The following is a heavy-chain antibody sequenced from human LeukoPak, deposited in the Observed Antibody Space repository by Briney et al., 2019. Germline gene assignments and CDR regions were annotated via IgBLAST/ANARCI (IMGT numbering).Heavy chain of an antibody. V-gene: IGHV3-7*01. CDR2: IKRDGSEE. Sequence: PGGSLRLSCAGSGFTFSSYWMSWVRQAPGKGLEWVASIKRDGSEEYYVDSVKGRFTISRDNAKNSVYLQMNSLRAEDTAVYYCARGLVCSGGSCYENNWFDPWGQGTLVTVSS. CDR3: ARGLVCSGGSCYENNWFDP. CDR1: GFTFSSYW. J-gene: IGHJ5*02. D-gene: IGHD2-15*01.